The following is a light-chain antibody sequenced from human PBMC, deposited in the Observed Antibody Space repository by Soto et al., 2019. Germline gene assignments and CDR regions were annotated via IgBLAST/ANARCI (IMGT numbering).Light chain of an antibody. CDR1: QSVSSSY. CDR2: GAT. J-gene: IGKJ1*01. CDR3: HQYGSSPAT. V-gene: IGKV3-20*01. Sequence: EIVMPQSPATLSVSPGERAPLSCRASQSVSSSYLAWYQQRRGQAPRLLIYGATSRATGIPDRFSGSGSGTDFTLTISRLEPEEFAVYYCHQYGSSPATVGQGTKVDIK.